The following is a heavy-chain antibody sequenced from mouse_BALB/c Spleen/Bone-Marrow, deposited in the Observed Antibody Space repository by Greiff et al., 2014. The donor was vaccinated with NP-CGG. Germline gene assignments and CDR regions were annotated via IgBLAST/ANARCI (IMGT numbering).Heavy chain of an antibody. J-gene: IGHJ3*01. D-gene: IGHD2-2*01. Sequence: EVQVVESGAELVKPGASVKLSCTASGLNIKDTYMHWVKQRPEQGLEWIGRIDPANGNTKYDPKFQGKATITADTSSNTAYLQLSSLTSEDTAVYYCARWLPLAYWGQGTLVTVSA. CDR3: ARWLPLAY. V-gene: IGHV14-3*02. CDR2: IDPANGNT. CDR1: GLNIKDTY.